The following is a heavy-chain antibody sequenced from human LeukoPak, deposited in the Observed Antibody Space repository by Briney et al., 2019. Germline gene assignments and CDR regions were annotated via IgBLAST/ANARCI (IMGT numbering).Heavy chain of an antibody. CDR3: AKGSGTYYYDSSGSYYFDY. CDR2: ISWNSGSI. V-gene: IGHV3-9*01. J-gene: IGHJ4*02. D-gene: IGHD3-22*01. CDR1: GFTFDDYA. Sequence: GGSLRLSCAASGFTFDDYAMHWVRQAPGKGLEWVSGISWNSGSIGYADSAKGRFTISRDNAKNSLYLQMNSLRAEDTALYYCAKGSGTYYYDSSGSYYFDYWGQGTLVTVSS.